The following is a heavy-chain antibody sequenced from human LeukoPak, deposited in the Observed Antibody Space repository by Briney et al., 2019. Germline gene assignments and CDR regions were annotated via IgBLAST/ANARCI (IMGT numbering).Heavy chain of an antibody. J-gene: IGHJ4*02. CDR1: GGSIRSYF. CDR3: ARRPDGTSHFDY. D-gene: IGHD6-6*01. Sequence: SETLSLTCTVSGGSIRSYFWSWIRQPPGKGLEWIGYVYYSGSTNYDPSLKSRVTISVDTSKKQFSLKLSSVTAADTAVYYCARRPDGTSHFDYWGQGTLVTVSS. V-gene: IGHV4-59*08. CDR2: VYYSGST.